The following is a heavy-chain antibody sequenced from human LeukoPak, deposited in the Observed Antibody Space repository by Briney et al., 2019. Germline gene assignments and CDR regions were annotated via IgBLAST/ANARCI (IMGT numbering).Heavy chain of an antibody. CDR3: ARAPSEVGGYYPEYFRH. CDR1: GFNLDDFA. J-gene: IGHJ1*01. CDR2: ISWDSGSS. Sequence: PGGSLRLSCAASGFNLDDFAMHWVRLPPGKGLQWVSSISWDSGSSVYAESVKGRFTISRDNAKNTVSLQMDSLRAEDTGVYYCARAPSEVGGYYPEYFRHWGQGTLVTVSS. V-gene: IGHV3-9*01. D-gene: IGHD3-22*01.